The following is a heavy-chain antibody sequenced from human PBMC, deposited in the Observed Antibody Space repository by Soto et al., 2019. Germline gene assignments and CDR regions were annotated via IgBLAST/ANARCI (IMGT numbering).Heavy chain of an antibody. J-gene: IGHJ6*03. V-gene: IGHV4-34*01. CDR1: GGSFSGYY. CDR3: AREGGGTMSYMDV. Sequence: QVQLQQWGAGLLKPSETLSLTCAVYGGSFSGYYWSWIRQPPGKGLEWIGEINHRGSTNYNPSLKSRVTISVDTSKNQFSLKLSSVTAADTAVYYCAREGGGTMSYMDVWGKGTTVTVSS. D-gene: IGHD3-3*01. CDR2: INHRGST.